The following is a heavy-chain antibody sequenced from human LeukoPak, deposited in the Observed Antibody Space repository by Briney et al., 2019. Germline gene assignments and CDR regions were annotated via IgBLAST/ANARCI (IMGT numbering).Heavy chain of an antibody. J-gene: IGHJ4*02. CDR1: GCTFRDYQ. Sequence: AGGSLRLSCEGSGCTFRDYQMSWIRQAPGKGLEWISYIHSNPKTIYYADSAKGRFTISRDNAKNSLYLQMNSLRVDDTAVYYCARSGYGDYDYWGQGTRVTVSS. V-gene: IGHV3-11*01. CDR3: ARSGYGDYDY. D-gene: IGHD4-17*01. CDR2: IHSNPKTI.